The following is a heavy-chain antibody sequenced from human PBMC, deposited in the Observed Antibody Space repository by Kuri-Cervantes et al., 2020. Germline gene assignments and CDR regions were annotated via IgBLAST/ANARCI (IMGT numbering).Heavy chain of an antibody. J-gene: IGHJ4*02. D-gene: IGHD3-22*01. Sequence: ASEKVSCKASGYTFTGYYMHWVRQAPGQGLEWIGIINPSGGSTSYAQKFQGRVTMTRDTSTSTVYMELSSLRSEDTAVYYCARDSYYYDSSGYLDYWGQGTLVTVSS. CDR2: INPSGGST. CDR1: GYTFTGYY. V-gene: IGHV1-46*01. CDR3: ARDSYYYDSSGYLDY.